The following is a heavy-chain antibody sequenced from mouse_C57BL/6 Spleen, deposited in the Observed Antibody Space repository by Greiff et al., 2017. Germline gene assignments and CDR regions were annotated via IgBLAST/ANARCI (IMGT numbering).Heavy chain of an antibody. CDR2: ISSGSSTI. CDR3: ARGLRQDYYAMDY. V-gene: IGHV5-17*01. Sequence: EVQLVASGGGLVKPGGSLKLSCAASGFTFSDYGMHWVRQAPEKGLEWVAYISSGSSTIYYADTVKGRFTISRDNAKHTLFRQMTRLRSEDTAMYYCARGLRQDYYAMDYWGQGTSVTVSS. J-gene: IGHJ4*01. D-gene: IGHD2-2*01. CDR1: GFTFSDYG.